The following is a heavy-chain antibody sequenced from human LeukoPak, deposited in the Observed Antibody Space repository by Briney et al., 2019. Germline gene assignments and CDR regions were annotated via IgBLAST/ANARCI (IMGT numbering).Heavy chain of an antibody. CDR2: INHSGST. J-gene: IGHJ4*02. Sequence: GSLRLSCAASGFTVSSNYMSWVRQPPGKGLEWIGEINHSGSTNYNPSLKSRVTISVDTSKNQFSLKLSSVTAADTAVYYCARHAFIVATSFDYWGQGTLVTVSS. CDR1: GFTVSSNY. D-gene: IGHD5-12*01. CDR3: ARHAFIVATSFDY. V-gene: IGHV4-34*01.